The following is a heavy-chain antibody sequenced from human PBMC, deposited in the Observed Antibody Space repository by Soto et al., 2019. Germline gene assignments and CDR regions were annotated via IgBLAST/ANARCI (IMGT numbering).Heavy chain of an antibody. CDR1: GFTFINYA. CDR3: ARKVLGSTSRPDWWYFDL. V-gene: IGHV3-23*01. CDR2: ISGGGDRT. D-gene: IGHD2-2*01. Sequence: EVQLLESGGGLVQPGGSLRLSCVGSGFTFINYAMNWVRQTPGKGLEWVSTISGGGDRTFDADTVKGRFTLSRDNSKNTENLQMNSLRADDTAVYYCARKVLGSTSRPDWWYFDLWGRGTLVTVSS. J-gene: IGHJ2*01.